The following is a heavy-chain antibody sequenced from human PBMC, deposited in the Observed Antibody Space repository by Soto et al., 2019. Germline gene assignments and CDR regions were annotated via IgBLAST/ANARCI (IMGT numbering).Heavy chain of an antibody. CDR2: ISVRDGST. CDR3: AKNDFWSGPVDYYYYGMDV. CDR1: GFTFSNFA. D-gene: IGHD3-3*01. J-gene: IGHJ6*02. Sequence: GGPLRLSCAASGFTFSNFAMTWVRQAAGKGLEWVSTISVRDGSTYYADSVKGRFTISRDNSKNTLYLQMNSLRAEDTAVYYCAKNDFWSGPVDYYYYGMDVWGQGTTVTVSS. V-gene: IGHV3-23*01.